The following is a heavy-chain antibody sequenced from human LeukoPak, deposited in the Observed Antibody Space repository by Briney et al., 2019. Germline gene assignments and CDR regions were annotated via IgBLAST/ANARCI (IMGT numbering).Heavy chain of an antibody. Sequence: GGSLRLSCAASGFTFNTYGMHWVRQAPGKGLEWVAVIWYDGSNKYFADSVKGRFTISRDNSKNSLYLQMNRLRAEDTAMYYCARALYSYGVLDYWGHGTLVSVSS. J-gene: IGHJ4*01. CDR3: ARALYSYGVLDY. D-gene: IGHD5-18*01. CDR2: IWYDGSNK. CDR1: GFTFNTYG. V-gene: IGHV3-33*01.